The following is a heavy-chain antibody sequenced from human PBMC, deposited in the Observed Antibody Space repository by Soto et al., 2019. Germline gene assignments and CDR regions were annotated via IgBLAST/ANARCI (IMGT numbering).Heavy chain of an antibody. J-gene: IGHJ6*01. Sequence: GGCLRLSCEASGFIFSRYGMHWVRQAPGKGLEWVAVISYDGSNKYYAESVKGRFIISRDKSENTLYLQMNSLRAEDTAVYYCAKDLGSGKPYYYYAIGVWGQGTPVTASA. CDR2: ISYDGSNK. CDR1: GFIFSRYG. D-gene: IGHD3-10*01. V-gene: IGHV3-30*18. CDR3: AKDLGSGKPYYYYAIGV.